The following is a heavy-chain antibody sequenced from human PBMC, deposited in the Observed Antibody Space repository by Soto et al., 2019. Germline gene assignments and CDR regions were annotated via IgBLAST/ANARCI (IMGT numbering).Heavy chain of an antibody. Sequence: PSETLSLTCTVSGGSISSYYWSWIRPPPGKGLEWIGYIYYSGSTNYNPSLKSRVTISVDTSKNQFSLKLSSVTAADTAVYYCASTTYYYDSSGYPNWFDPWGQGTLVTVSS. V-gene: IGHV4-59*01. CDR2: IYYSGST. CDR3: ASTTYYYDSSGYPNWFDP. J-gene: IGHJ5*02. D-gene: IGHD3-22*01. CDR1: GGSISSYY.